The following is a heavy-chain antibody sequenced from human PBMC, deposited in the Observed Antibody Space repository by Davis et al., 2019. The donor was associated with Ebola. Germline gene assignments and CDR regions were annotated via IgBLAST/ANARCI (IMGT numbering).Heavy chain of an antibody. CDR3: AREGGGYDIIYYYGMDV. CDR1: GYTFSRHD. J-gene: IGHJ6*02. D-gene: IGHD3-9*01. CDR2: INVGNGNT. V-gene: IGHV1-3*01. Sequence: AASVKVSCKASGYTFSRHDMHWVRQAPGQRLEWMGWINVGNGNTKYSQKFQGRVTITRDTSASTAYMELSSLRSEDTAVYYCAREGGGYDIIYYYGMDVWGQGTTVTVSS.